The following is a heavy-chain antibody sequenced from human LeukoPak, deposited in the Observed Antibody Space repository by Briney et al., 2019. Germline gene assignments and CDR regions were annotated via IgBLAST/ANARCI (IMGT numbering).Heavy chain of an antibody. CDR1: GYSFTSYW. V-gene: IGHV5-51*01. J-gene: IGHJ5*02. CDR3: ARSRSTSEYSSSWFNWFDP. CDR2: IYPGDSAT. Sequence: GESLKISCKGSGYSFTSYWSGWVRQMPGKGLEWIGNIYPGDSATRYSPPFQGQVTTSADKSISTAYLQWSSLKASDAAMYYRARSRSTSEYSSSWFNWFDPWGQGTLVTVSS. D-gene: IGHD6-13*01.